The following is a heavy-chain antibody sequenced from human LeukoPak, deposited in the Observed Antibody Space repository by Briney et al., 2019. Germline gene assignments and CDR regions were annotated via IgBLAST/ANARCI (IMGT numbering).Heavy chain of an antibody. CDR2: IIPILGIA. CDR1: GGTFSSYT. CDR3: ARASSGFWSGYAVRYYYYMDV. Sequence: SVKVSCKASGGTFSSYTISWVRQAPGQGLEWMGRIIPILGIANYAQKFQGRVTITADESTSTAYMELSSLRSEDTAVYYCARASSGFWSGYAVRYYYYMDVWGKGTTVTVSS. V-gene: IGHV1-69*02. J-gene: IGHJ6*03. D-gene: IGHD3-3*01.